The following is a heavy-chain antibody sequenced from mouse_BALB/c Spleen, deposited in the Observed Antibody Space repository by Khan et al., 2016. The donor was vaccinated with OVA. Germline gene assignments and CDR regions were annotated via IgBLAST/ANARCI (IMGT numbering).Heavy chain of an antibody. Sequence: QVQLQQSGAELARPGASVKMSCKASGYTFTSYTMHWVKQRPGQGLEWIGYINPSSAYINYNQKFKDKATLTADKSSSTAYMQLSSLTSEDSAVXYCASYYRYPAWFAYWGQGTLVTVSA. CDR2: INPSSAYI. CDR3: ASYYRYPAWFAY. CDR1: GYTFTSYT. J-gene: IGHJ3*01. D-gene: IGHD2-14*01. V-gene: IGHV1-4*01.